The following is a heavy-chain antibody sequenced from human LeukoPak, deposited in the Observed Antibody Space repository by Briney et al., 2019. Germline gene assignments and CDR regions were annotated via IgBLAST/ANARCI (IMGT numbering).Heavy chain of an antibody. V-gene: IGHV1-2*02. Sequence: ASVKVSCKASGYTFTGHYMHWVRQTPGQGLECMAWINPNSGGTDYAQTFHGRVIMTRDTSISSAYMELSSLTSDDTAIYYCARGSPLVSTTPRGLDYWGQGTLVTVSS. CDR2: INPNSGGT. CDR3: ARGSPLVSTTPRGLDY. CDR1: GYTFTGHY. D-gene: IGHD5/OR15-5a*01. J-gene: IGHJ4*02.